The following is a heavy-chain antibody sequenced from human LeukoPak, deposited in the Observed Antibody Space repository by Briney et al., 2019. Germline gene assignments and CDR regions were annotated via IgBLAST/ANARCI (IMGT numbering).Heavy chain of an antibody. D-gene: IGHD3-3*01. J-gene: IGHJ4*02. CDR3: AKAQEWLVVTQFDY. CDR1: GFTFSNHG. V-gene: IGHV3-23*01. CDR2: ISPSGDIT. Sequence: PGGSLRLSCAAPGFTFSNHGMNWVRQAPGKGLEWVSGISPSGDITYYADSVKGRFTISRDNSKNTLYLQMNSLRAEDTAVYYCAKAQEWLVVTQFDYWGQGTLVTVSS.